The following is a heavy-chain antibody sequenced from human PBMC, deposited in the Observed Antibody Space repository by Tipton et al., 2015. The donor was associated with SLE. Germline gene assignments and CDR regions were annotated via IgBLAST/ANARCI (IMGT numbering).Heavy chain of an antibody. V-gene: IGHV4-31*03. CDR1: GGSISSGTYY. CDR3: AGSSSGSDFDY. D-gene: IGHD1-26*01. CDR2: IYYSGTT. Sequence: TLSLTCTVSGGSISSGTYYWSWIRQHPGKGLEWIGYIYYSGTTYYNKSLESRVIMSVETSKNQFSLRLSSVTAADTAVYYCAGSSSGSDFDYWGQGTLVTVSS. J-gene: IGHJ4*02.